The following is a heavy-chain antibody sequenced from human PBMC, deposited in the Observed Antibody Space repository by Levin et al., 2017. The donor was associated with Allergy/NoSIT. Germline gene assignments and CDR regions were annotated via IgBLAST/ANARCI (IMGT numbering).Heavy chain of an antibody. CDR2: IKSKTDGGTT. D-gene: IGHD2-8*01. CDR1: GFTFSNAW. CDR3: TTEGPYCTNGVCYGPHY. V-gene: IGHV3-15*07. Sequence: LSLTCAASGFTFSNAWMNWVRQAPGKGLEWVGRIKSKTDGGTTDYAAPVKGRFTISRDDSKNTLYLQMNSLKTEDTAVYYCTTEGPYCTNGVCYGPHYWGQGTLVTVSS. J-gene: IGHJ4*02.